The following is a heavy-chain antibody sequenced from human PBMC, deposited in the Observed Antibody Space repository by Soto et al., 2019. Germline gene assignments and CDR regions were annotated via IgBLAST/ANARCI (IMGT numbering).Heavy chain of an antibody. J-gene: IGHJ4*02. CDR3: TTDHGSSWYVEDYYFDY. D-gene: IGHD6-13*01. CDR2: IKSKTDGGTT. Sequence: GGSLRLSCAASGFTFSNAWMSWVRQAPGKGLEWVGRIKSKTDGGTTDYAAPVKGRFTISRDDSKNTLYLQMNSLKTEDTAVYYCTTDHGSSWYVEDYYFDYWGQGTLVTSPQ. V-gene: IGHV3-15*01. CDR1: GFTFSNAW.